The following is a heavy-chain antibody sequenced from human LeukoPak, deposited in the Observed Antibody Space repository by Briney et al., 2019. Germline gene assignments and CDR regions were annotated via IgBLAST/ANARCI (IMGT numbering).Heavy chain of an antibody. V-gene: IGHV1-18*04. Sequence: GASVKVSCKASGYTFTGYYMHWVRQAPGQGLEWMGWISAYNGNTNYAQKLQGRATMTTDTSTSTAYMELRSLRSDGTAVYYCARDGHYNEGGSYLFDYWGQGTLVTVSS. D-gene: IGHD1-26*01. CDR3: ARDGHYNEGGSYLFDY. CDR1: GYTFTGYY. CDR2: ISAYNGNT. J-gene: IGHJ4*02.